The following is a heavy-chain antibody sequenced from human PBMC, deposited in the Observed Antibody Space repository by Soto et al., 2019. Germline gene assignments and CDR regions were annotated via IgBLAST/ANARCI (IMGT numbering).Heavy chain of an antibody. D-gene: IGHD3-16*01. V-gene: IGHV4-34*01. J-gene: IGHJ4*02. Sequence: QVQLQQWGAGLLKPSETLSLTCAVYGGSFSGYYWSWIRQPPGKGLEWIGEINHSGSTNYNPSLKSRVTISVDTSKNQFSLKLSSVTAADTAVYYCARRRRSYPLDYWGQGTLVTVSS. CDR2: INHSGST. CDR3: ARRRRSYPLDY. CDR1: GGSFSGYY.